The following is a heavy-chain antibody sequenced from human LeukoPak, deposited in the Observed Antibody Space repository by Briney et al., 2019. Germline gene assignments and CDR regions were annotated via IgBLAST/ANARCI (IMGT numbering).Heavy chain of an antibody. V-gene: IGHV3-7*01. CDR3: ARDTDYDFWSGSNDY. D-gene: IGHD3-3*01. CDR1: GFAFSTYW. Sequence: GGSLRLSCAASGFAFSTYWMSWVRQAPGKGLEWVGSINQEGSEKNSVDSVKGRFTISRDNAKNSLYLQINSRRAEDTAVYYCARDTDYDFWSGSNDYWGQGTLVTVSS. J-gene: IGHJ4*02. CDR2: INQEGSEK.